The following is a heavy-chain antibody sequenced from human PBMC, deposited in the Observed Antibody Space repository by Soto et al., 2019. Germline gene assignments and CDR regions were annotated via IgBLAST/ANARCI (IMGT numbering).Heavy chain of an antibody. CDR2: ISYDGNDK. Sequence: GGALRASCAASGFICSPYTMHWVRQTPGKGLEWVAVISYDGNDKYYADSVKGRFTISRDNSKNTLYLQMNSLRAEDTALYYCARGGGFCGADCYKGGIDYWGQGTLVTVS. D-gene: IGHD2-21*02. V-gene: IGHV3-30-3*01. J-gene: IGHJ4*02. CDR3: ARGGGFCGADCYKGGIDY. CDR1: GFICSPYT.